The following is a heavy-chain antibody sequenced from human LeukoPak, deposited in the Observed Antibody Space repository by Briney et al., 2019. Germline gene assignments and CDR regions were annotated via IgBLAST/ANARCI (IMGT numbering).Heavy chain of an antibody. D-gene: IGHD1-7*01. CDR2: ISWVARDI. J-gene: IGHJ5*02. V-gene: IGHV3-9*01. CDR3: AKDNLAGIIGTSHCFDH. CDR1: GFTFADYA. Sequence: SLRLSCAASGFTFADYAMHWVRHVPGKGLEWVSGISWVARDIAYAESVMGRFTISRDNAKNSLYLQIYSQRAEDTAFYYCAKDNLAGIIGTSHCFDHWGQGTLVTVSS.